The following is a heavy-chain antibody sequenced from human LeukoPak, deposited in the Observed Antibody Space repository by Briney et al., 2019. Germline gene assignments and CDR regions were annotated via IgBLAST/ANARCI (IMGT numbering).Heavy chain of an antibody. Sequence: ASQTLSLTCTVSGGSISSGGYYWSWIRQPPGKGLEWIGYIYHSGSTYYNPSLKSRVTISADTSKNQFSLKLNSVTAADTAVYYCAKNGQSGFSFDPWGQGTLVTVSS. J-gene: IGHJ5*02. CDR3: AKNGQSGFSFDP. CDR2: IYHSGST. V-gene: IGHV4-30-2*01. D-gene: IGHD3-3*01. CDR1: GGSISSGGYY.